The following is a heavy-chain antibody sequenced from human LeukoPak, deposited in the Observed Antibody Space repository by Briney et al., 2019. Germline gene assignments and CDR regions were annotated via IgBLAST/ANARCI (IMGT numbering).Heavy chain of an antibody. V-gene: IGHV3-7*01. CDR3: ARDSVYYDSSGHDHYGMDV. Sequence: GGSLRLSCAASGFTFGIYWMNWVRQAPGKGLEWVANIKEDVDSVKGRFTISRDNSKNTLYLQMNSLRAEDTAVYYCARDSVYYDSSGHDHYGMDVWGQGTTVTVSS. J-gene: IGHJ6*02. CDR1: GFTFGIYW. CDR2: IKE. D-gene: IGHD3-22*01.